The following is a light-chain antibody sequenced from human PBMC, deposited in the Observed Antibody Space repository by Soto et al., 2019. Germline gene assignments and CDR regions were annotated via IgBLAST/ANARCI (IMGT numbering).Light chain of an antibody. J-gene: IGKJ1*01. Sequence: EVVLTQSPDTLSLPPGERATLSCRASQSISSYLAWYQQKPGQAPRLLIYDASSRATGIPARFSGSGSGTDFTLTISSLEPEDFSVDYGQQLTDWPPQWTFGQGTKVEIK. CDR3: QQLTDWPPQWT. V-gene: IGKV3-11*01. CDR1: QSISSY. CDR2: DAS.